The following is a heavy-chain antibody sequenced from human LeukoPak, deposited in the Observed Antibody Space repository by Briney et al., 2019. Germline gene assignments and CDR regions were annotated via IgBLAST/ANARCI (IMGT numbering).Heavy chain of an antibody. Sequence: GASVKVSCKASGGTFSSYAISWVRQAPGQGLEWMGRIIPIFGTANYAQKFQGRVTITTDESTSTAYMELSSLRSEDTAVYYCARGHSGYDNYYWFDPWGPGTLVTVSS. V-gene: IGHV1-69*05. D-gene: IGHD5-12*01. J-gene: IGHJ5*02. CDR2: IIPIFGTA. CDR1: GGTFSSYA. CDR3: ARGHSGYDNYYWFDP.